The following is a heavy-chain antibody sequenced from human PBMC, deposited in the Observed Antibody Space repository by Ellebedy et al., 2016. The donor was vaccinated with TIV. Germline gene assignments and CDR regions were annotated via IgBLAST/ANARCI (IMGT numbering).Heavy chain of an antibody. D-gene: IGHD3-9*01. CDR3: ARAYDYDILTGEGMDV. CDR2: IYPGDSGT. V-gene: IGHV5-51*01. J-gene: IGHJ6*02. Sequence: GESLKISCKGSGYTFTSYWIGWVRQMPEKGQEWMGVIYPGDSGTRYSPSFQGQVTISADKSISTAYLQWSSLKASDTAMYYCARAYDYDILTGEGMDVWGQGTTVTVSS. CDR1: GYTFTSYW.